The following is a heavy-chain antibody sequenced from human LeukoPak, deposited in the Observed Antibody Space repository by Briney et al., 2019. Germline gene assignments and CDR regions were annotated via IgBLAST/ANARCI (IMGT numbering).Heavy chain of an antibody. V-gene: IGHV4-59*01. CDR1: GDSISSSY. Sequence: SETLSLTCTVSGDSISSSYWGWIRQPPGKTLDWIGYIYYTGTTNYNPSLKSRVTMSIDTSKYQFSLNLNSVTAADTAVYYCARGFYDSSGYSNCFDPWGQGTLVTVSS. CDR3: ARGFYDSSGYSNCFDP. CDR2: IYYTGTT. D-gene: IGHD3-22*01. J-gene: IGHJ5*02.